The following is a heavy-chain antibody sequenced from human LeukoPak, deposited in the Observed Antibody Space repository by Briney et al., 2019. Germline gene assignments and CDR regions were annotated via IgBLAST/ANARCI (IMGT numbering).Heavy chain of an antibody. J-gene: IGHJ4*02. D-gene: IGHD4-17*01. Sequence: WSLRLSCAASGVTFSSNYMSWGRQARGKGREGVSVIYSGGSTYYADSVKGRFTISRDNSKNTLYLQMNSLRAEDTAVYYCASHGGYGDYSDYWGQGTLVTVSS. CDR2: IYSGGST. CDR3: ASHGGYGDYSDY. CDR1: GVTFSSNY. V-gene: IGHV3-53*01.